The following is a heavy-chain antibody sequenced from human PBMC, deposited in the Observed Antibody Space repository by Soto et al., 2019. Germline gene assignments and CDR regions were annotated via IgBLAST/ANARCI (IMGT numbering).Heavy chain of an antibody. D-gene: IGHD3-22*01. CDR2: INPSGGST. CDR1: GYTFTSYY. Sequence: GASVKVSCKASGYTFTSYYMHWVRQAPGQGLEWMGIINPSGGSTSYAQKFQGRVTMTRDTSTSTVYMELSSLRSEDTAVYYCARDVHSSGQLLGWVKPGYWGQGTLVTVSS. J-gene: IGHJ4*02. CDR3: ARDVHSSGQLLGWVKPGY. V-gene: IGHV1-46*01.